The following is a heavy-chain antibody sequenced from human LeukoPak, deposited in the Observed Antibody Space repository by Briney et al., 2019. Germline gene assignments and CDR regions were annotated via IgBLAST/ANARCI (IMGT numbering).Heavy chain of an antibody. Sequence: PGGSLRLSCAASGFTFSSYWMSWVRQAPGKGLEWVANIKQDGSEKYYVDSVKGRFTISRDNAKNSLYLQMNSLRAEDTAVYYCARDLGSITIFGVVKGWFDPWGQGTLVTVSS. CDR3: ARDLGSITIFGVVKGWFDP. CDR2: IKQDGSEK. D-gene: IGHD3-3*01. V-gene: IGHV3-7*01. CDR1: GFTFSSYW. J-gene: IGHJ5*02.